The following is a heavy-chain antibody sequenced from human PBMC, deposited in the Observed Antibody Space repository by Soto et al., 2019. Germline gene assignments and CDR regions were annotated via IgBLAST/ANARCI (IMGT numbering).Heavy chain of an antibody. J-gene: IGHJ4*02. CDR1: GYTFTSYG. V-gene: IGHV1-18*01. CDR2: ISAYNGNK. D-gene: IGHD6-13*01. CDR3: ARDLGQQLFDY. Sequence: QVQLVQSGAEVKKPGASVKVSCKASGYTFTSYGISWVRQAPGQGLEGMGWISAYNGNKKYAQKLQGRVSMTTDTSTSTAYMELRSLRSGDTAVYSCARDLGQQLFDYWGQGTLVTVSS.